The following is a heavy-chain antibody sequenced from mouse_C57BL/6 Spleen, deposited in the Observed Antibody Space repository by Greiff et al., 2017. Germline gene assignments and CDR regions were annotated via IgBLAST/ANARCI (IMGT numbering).Heavy chain of an antibody. CDR2: IWRGGST. CDR3: AKNSYSNYPFAY. J-gene: IGHJ3*01. Sequence: VQLQQSGPGLVQPSQSLSITCTASGFSLTSYGVHWVRQSPGKGLEWLGVIWRGGSTDYNAAFMSRLSITKDNSKSQVCFKMNSLQADDTAIYYCAKNSYSNYPFAYWGQGTLVTVSA. D-gene: IGHD2-5*01. V-gene: IGHV2-5*01. CDR1: GFSLTSYG.